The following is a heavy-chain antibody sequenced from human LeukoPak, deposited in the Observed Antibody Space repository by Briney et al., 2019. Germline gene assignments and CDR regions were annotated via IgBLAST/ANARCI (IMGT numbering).Heavy chain of an antibody. V-gene: IGHV1-69*13. CDR2: IIPIFGTA. CDR3: ARDWRLGSGGSWDYYYYGMDV. CDR1: GGTFSSYA. D-gene: IGHD2-15*01. J-gene: IGHJ6*02. Sequence: SVKVSCKASGGTFSSYAISWVRQAPGQGLEWMGGIIPIFGTANYAQKFQGRVTITADESTSTAYMELSSLRSEDTAVYYCARDWRLGSGGSWDYYYYGMDVWGQGTTVTVSS.